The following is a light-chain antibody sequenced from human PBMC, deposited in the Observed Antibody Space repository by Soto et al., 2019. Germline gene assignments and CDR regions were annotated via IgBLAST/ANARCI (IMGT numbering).Light chain of an antibody. CDR2: DAS. J-gene: IGKJ4*01. V-gene: IGKV3-15*01. CDR3: QQDDRWPVT. Sequence: EVVMTQSPATLSVSPGERVTFSCRANQSVTTNLAWYQHKPGQSPRLLISDASTGASGIPPRFSGSGSGTEFTLTIDRLQSADFAVYYCQQDDRWPVTFGGGTKV. CDR1: QSVTTN.